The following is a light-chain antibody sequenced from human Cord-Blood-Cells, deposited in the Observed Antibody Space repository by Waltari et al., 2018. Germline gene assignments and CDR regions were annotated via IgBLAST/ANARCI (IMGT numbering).Light chain of an antibody. V-gene: IGKV2-28*01. J-gene: IGKJ1*01. Sequence: DIVMTQSPLSLPVTPGEPASISCRSSKSLLHSNGYNYLNWYLQKPGQSPKLLIYLGSNRASGVPDRVSGSGSGTDFTLKISRVEAEDVGVYYCMQALQTQWTFGQGTKVEIK. CDR1: KSLLHSNGYNY. CDR3: MQALQTQWT. CDR2: LGS.